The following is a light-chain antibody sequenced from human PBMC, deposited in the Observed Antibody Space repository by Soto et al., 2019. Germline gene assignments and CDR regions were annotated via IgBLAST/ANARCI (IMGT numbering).Light chain of an antibody. V-gene: IGKV3D-11*02. CDR2: DAT. CDR1: QTVDNL. J-gene: IGKJ5*01. CDR3: QQRKQWHPIT. Sequence: EIVLTQSPVIVSVSAGERATLSWGASQTVDNLLSWYQLKPGKAPRLLIYDATKRASGIPVRFTGSSSSTDFILTISNIDAEYVAIYYCQQRKQWHPITFGQGTRLEI.